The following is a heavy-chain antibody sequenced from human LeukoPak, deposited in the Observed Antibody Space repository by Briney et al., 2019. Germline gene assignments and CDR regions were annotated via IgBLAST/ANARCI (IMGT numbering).Heavy chain of an antibody. CDR1: RFTFSNYW. Sequence: HTGGSLRLSCVASRFTFSNYWMTWVRQAPGKGLERVANIKKDGGEKYYMEAVKGRFTISRDNAKNSLYLQMNSLRADDTAVYYCARDGTGSCSGGSCRDLDYWGQGTLVTVSS. V-gene: IGHV3-7*03. D-gene: IGHD2-15*01. J-gene: IGHJ4*02. CDR3: ARDGTGSCSGGSCRDLDY. CDR2: IKKDGGEK.